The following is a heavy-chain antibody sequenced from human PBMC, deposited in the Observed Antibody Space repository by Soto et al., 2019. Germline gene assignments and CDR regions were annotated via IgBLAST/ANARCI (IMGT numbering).Heavy chain of an antibody. J-gene: IGHJ6*03. CDR2: INSDGSST. CDR1: GFTFSSYC. D-gene: IGHD2-2*03. Sequence: GGSLRLSCAASGFTFSSYCMHWVRQAPGKGLGWVSRINSDGSSTSYADSVKGRFTISRDNAKNTLYLQMNSLRAEDTAVYYCARDAAGGYCSSTSCYAPSYYYYYMDVWGKGTTVTVSS. V-gene: IGHV3-74*01. CDR3: ARDAAGGYCSSTSCYAPSYYYYYMDV.